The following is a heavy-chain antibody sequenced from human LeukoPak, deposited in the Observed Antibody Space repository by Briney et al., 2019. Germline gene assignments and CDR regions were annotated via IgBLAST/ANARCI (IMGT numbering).Heavy chain of an antibody. D-gene: IGHD3-22*01. CDR3: ARGTAGYYETLDY. CDR2: IYYSGST. CDR1: GGSISSYY. J-gene: IGHJ4*02. Sequence: SETLSLTCTVSGGSISSYYWSWIRQPPGKGLEWIGYIYYSGSTNYNPSLKSRVTISVDTSKNQFSLKLSSVTAADTAVYYCARGTAGYYETLDYWGQGTLVTVSS. V-gene: IGHV4-59*08.